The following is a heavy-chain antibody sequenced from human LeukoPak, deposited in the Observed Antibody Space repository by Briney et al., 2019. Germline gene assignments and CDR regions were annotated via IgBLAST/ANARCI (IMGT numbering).Heavy chain of an antibody. Sequence: GGSLRLSCAASGFTFSTYAMSWVRQAPGKGLEWVSGISGSSTDTNYADSVKGRFIISRDNAKNSLYLQMNRLRAEDTAVYYCARGDRVAGDWGQGTLVTVSS. CDR2: ISGSSTDT. CDR3: ARGDRVAGD. CDR1: GFTFSTYA. J-gene: IGHJ4*02. V-gene: IGHV3-21*04. D-gene: IGHD1-14*01.